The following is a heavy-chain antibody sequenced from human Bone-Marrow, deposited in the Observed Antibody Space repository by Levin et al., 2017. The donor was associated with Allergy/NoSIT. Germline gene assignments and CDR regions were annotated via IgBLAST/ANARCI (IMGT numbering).Heavy chain of an antibody. D-gene: IGHD6-19*01. CDR3: ARDLFSFHAVAGTSSNY. CDR1: GYTFLAYG. Sequence: ASVKVSCKTSGYTFLAYGITWVRQAPGQGLEWMGWISVYNGNTNFAQKFQGRVTMTTDTSTNTAYMELRGLRSDDTAVYYCARDLFSFHAVAGTSSNYWGQGTLVTVRS. J-gene: IGHJ4*02. CDR2: ISVYNGNT. V-gene: IGHV1-18*01.